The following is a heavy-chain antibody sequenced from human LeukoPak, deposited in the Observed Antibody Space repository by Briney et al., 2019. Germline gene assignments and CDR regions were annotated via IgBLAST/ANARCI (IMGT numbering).Heavy chain of an antibody. CDR1: GYTFTSYG. J-gene: IGHJ5*02. CDR3: VRDRCSGGSCYGDH. D-gene: IGHD2-15*01. Sequence: ASVKVSCKTSGYTFTSYGVTWVRQAPGEGREWMGRINTYNGNTNYAQKVQDRVTMTKDTSTSTAYMELRSLRPDDRAVYCCVRDRCSGGSCYGDHWAQGTVVTVSS. CDR2: INTYNGNT. V-gene: IGHV1-18*01.